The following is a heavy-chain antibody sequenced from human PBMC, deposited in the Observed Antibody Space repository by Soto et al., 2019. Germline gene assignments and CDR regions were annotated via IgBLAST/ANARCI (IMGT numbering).Heavy chain of an antibody. CDR2: INSSSSYI. D-gene: IGHD1-20*01. CDR3: ARLPRYIEAFDI. J-gene: IGHJ3*02. V-gene: IGHV3-21*01. Sequence: PGGSLRLSCAASGFTFSSYWMHWVRQAPGKGLEWVSSINSSSSYIYYADSVKGRFTISRDNAKNSLYLQMNSLRAEDTAVYYCARLPRYIEAFDIWGQGTMVTVSS. CDR1: GFTFSSYW.